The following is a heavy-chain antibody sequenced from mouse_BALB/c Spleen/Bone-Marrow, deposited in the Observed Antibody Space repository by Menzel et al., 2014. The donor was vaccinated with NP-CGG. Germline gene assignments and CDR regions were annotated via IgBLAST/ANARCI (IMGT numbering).Heavy chain of an antibody. D-gene: IGHD3-2*01. CDR2: IFPGTGTT. J-gene: IGHJ2*01. CDR3: AIRDSSGDVPDY. CDR1: GYTFTSYW. Sequence: SGDDLVKPEASVELSCKTSGYTFTSYWIQWVKQRPEQGLGWIGEIFPGTGTTYYNEKFKGKATLTIDTSSSTASMQLSSLPSEDSAVYFCAIRDSSGDVPDYWGQGTTLTGST. V-gene: IGHV1S132*01.